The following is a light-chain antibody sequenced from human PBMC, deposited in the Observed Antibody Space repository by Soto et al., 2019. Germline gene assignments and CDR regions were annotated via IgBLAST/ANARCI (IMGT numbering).Light chain of an antibody. CDR2: EVT. J-gene: IGLJ1*01. CDR3: SSYAGNNKDV. CDR1: SSDIGAYNY. V-gene: IGLV2-8*01. Sequence: QSALIQPPSASGSPGQSVTISCSATSSDIGAYNYVSWYQQYPGKAPKLVISEVTKRPSGVPDRFSGSKSGNTASLTVSGLQTEDEAEYFCSSYAGNNKDVFGPGTKLTVL.